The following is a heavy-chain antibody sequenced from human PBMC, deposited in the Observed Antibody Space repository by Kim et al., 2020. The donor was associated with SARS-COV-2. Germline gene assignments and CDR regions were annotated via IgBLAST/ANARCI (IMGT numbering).Heavy chain of an antibody. CDR3: ARAPWIQLWLDYYYGLDV. CDR1: GFTFSSYA. J-gene: IGHJ6*02. Sequence: GGSLRLSCAASGFTFSSYAMHWVRQAPGKGLEWVAVISYDGSNKYYADSVKDRFTISRDNSKNTLYLQMNSLRAEDTAVYYCARAPWIQLWLDYYYGLDVWGQGNTVTVSS. D-gene: IGHD5-18*01. V-gene: IGHV3-30*04. CDR2: ISYDGSNK.